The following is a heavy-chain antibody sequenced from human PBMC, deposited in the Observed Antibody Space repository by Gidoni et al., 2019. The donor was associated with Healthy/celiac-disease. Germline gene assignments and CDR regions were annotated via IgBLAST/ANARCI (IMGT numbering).Heavy chain of an antibody. D-gene: IGHD3-3*01. V-gene: IGHV3-30*18. CDR2: ISYDGSNK. CDR1: GFTFSSYG. Sequence: QVQLVESGGGVVQPGRSLRLSCAASGFTFSSYGMHWVRQAPGKGLEWVAVISYDGSNKYYADSVKGRFNISRDNSKNTLYLQMNSLRAEDTAVYYCAKSYYDFWSGYSYYYYYRDVWGKGTTVTVSS. J-gene: IGHJ6*03. CDR3: AKSYYDFWSGYSYYYYYRDV.